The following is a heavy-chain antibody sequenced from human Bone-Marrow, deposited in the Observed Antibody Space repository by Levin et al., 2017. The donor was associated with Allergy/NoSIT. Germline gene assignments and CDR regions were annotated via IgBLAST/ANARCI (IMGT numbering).Heavy chain of an antibody. D-gene: IGHD3-10*01. CDR3: ARVRFPGYHGSGSYYNEYYCDS. CDR2: IYDAGRT. V-gene: IGHV3-53*01. CDR1: GFTVSGYY. J-gene: IGHJ4*02. Sequence: LSLTCAASGFTVSGYYLSWVRPAPREGLEWVSTIYDAGRTYYADSVKGRFTIPRDNSKDTLYLQMNSLRADDTAVHYCARVRFPGYHGSGSYYNEYYCDSWGQGALVTVSS.